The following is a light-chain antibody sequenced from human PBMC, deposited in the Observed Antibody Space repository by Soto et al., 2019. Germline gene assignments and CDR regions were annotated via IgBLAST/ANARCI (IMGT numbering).Light chain of an antibody. CDR2: GAS. Sequence: EIVLTQSPGTLSLSPGDTATLSCRASQSLRSSYLAWYQQRPGQAPRLLIYGASNRATGIPDRFSGSGSGTDFTLTISRLDPEDFEVYYCQQYGGSMTFGQGTRLEIE. CDR1: QSLRSSY. V-gene: IGKV3-20*01. CDR3: QQYGGSMT. J-gene: IGKJ5*01.